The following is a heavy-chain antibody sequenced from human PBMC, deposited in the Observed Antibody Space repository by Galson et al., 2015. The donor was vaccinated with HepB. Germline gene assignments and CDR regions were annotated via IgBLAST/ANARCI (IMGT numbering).Heavy chain of an antibody. CDR2: ISGSGGST. D-gene: IGHD2-8*01. CDR3: AKATTDTIVLMVYAMDY. Sequence: SLRLSCAASGFTFSSYAMSWVRQAPGKGLEWVSAISGSGGSTYYADSVKGRFTISRDNSKNTLYLQMNSLRAEDTAVYYCAKATTDTIVLMVYAMDYWGQGTLVTVSS. V-gene: IGHV3-23*01. J-gene: IGHJ4*02. CDR1: GFTFSSYA.